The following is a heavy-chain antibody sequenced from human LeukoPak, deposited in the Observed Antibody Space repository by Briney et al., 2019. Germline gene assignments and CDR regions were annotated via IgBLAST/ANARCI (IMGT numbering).Heavy chain of an antibody. D-gene: IGHD2-2*01. CDR2: IRSKVYGETT. CDR3: TRLVPYLDY. CDR1: GFTFGDYA. V-gene: IGHV3-49*04. Sequence: GGSLRLSCTASGFTFGDYAMSWAPQAQRQGLEWLGFIRSKVYGETTEYAASVKGRFTVSRDDSNSLAYLEMNSLQTEDTAVYYCTRLVPYLDYWGQGTLVTVSS. J-gene: IGHJ4*02.